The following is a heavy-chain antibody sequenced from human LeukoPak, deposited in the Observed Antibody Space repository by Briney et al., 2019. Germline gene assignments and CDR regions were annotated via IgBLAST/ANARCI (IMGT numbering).Heavy chain of an antibody. CDR2: IKQDGGEK. D-gene: IGHD1-26*01. V-gene: IGHV3-7*01. CDR3: ALGSYFDY. Sequence: PGGSLRLSCVVSGFNFRSNWMSWVRQAPGKGLEWVANIKQDGGEKHYVDSVKGRFTISRDNSKNSLYLQMNILRVEDTAVYYCALGSYFDYWGQGTLVTVSS. CDR1: GFNFRSNW. J-gene: IGHJ4*02.